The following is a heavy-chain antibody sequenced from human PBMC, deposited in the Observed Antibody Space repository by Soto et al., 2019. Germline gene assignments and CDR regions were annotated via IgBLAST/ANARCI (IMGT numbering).Heavy chain of an antibody. V-gene: IGHV1-3*01. Sequence: ASVKVSCKASGYSFTGYAMQWVRRAPGQGLEWMGWINGNNGNTKYSQQFQGRVTITRDTSASTAYMEVRSLRPEDTAVYYCARDNQFLEGLLTSYFDHWGQGTLVTVSS. D-gene: IGHD3-3*01. CDR1: GYSFTGYA. CDR3: ARDNQFLEGLLTSYFDH. J-gene: IGHJ4*02. CDR2: INGNNGNT.